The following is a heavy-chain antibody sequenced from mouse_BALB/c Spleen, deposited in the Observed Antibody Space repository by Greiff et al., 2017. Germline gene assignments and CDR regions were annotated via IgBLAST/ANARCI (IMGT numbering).Heavy chain of an antibody. J-gene: IGHJ3*01. Sequence: VQLVESGPGLVAPSQSLSITCTVSGFSLTSYGVHWVRQPPGKGLEWLGVIWAGGSTNYNSALMSRLSISKDNSKSQVFLKMNSLQTDDTAMYYCARPSDGYYAYWGQGTLVTVSA. D-gene: IGHD2-3*01. CDR1: GFSLTSYG. CDR3: ARPSDGYYAY. V-gene: IGHV2-9*02. CDR2: IWAGGST.